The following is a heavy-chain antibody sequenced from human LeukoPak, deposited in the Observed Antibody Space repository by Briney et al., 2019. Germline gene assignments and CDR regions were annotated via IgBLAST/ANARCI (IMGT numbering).Heavy chain of an antibody. Sequence: PGGSLRLSCAASGFTFDDYAMHWVRQAPGKGLEWVSGISWNSGSIGYADSVKGRFTISRDNAKNSLYLQMNSLRAEDTALYYCAKENTRGIQLWLSYYGMDVWGQGTTVTVSS. V-gene: IGHV3-9*01. J-gene: IGHJ6*02. CDR3: AKENTRGIQLWLSYYGMDV. CDR2: ISWNSGSI. D-gene: IGHD5-18*01. CDR1: GFTFDDYA.